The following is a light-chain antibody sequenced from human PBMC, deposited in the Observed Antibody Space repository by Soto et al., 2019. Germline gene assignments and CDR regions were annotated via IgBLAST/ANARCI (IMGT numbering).Light chain of an antibody. V-gene: IGLV2-11*01. CDR3: CSYTGSYTLGV. Sequence: QSALTQPGSVSGSPGQSVTISCTGTSSDVGGYNYVSWYQQHPGKAPKLMIYDVSNRPSGVSDRFSGSKSGNTASLTISGLQAEDEADYYCCSYTGSYTLGVFGGGTKLTVL. CDR1: SSDVGGYNY. J-gene: IGLJ2*01. CDR2: DVS.